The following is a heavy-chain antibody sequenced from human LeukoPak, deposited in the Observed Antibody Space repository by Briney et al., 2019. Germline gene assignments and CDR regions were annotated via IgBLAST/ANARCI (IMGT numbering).Heavy chain of an antibody. Sequence: RASVKVSCKASGYTFTGYYMHWVRQAPGQGLEWMGWINPNSGGTNYAQKFQGRVTMTRDTSISTAYMELSRLRSDDTAVYYRARGGHCSGGSCYWVYWGQGTLVTVSS. J-gene: IGHJ4*02. V-gene: IGHV1-2*02. D-gene: IGHD2-15*01. CDR1: GYTFTGYY. CDR3: ARGGHCSGGSCYWVY. CDR2: INPNSGGT.